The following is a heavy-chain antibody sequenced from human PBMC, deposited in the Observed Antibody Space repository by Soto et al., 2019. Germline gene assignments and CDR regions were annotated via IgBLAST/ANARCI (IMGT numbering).Heavy chain of an antibody. Sequence: GGSLRLSCAASGFTFSSYAMSWVRQAPGKGLEWVSAISGSGGSTYYADSVKGRFTISRDNSKNTLYLQMNSLRAEDTAVYYCAKDPRFLESPYYYYMDVWGKGTTVTVSS. D-gene: IGHD3-3*01. CDR1: GFTFSSYA. V-gene: IGHV3-23*01. J-gene: IGHJ6*03. CDR3: AKDPRFLESPYYYYMDV. CDR2: ISGSGGST.